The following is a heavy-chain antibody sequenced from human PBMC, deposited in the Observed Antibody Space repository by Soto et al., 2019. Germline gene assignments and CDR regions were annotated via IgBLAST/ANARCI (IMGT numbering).Heavy chain of an antibody. CDR1: GFTFSSYS. V-gene: IGHV3-21*01. CDR2: ISSSSSCI. CDR3: ARDPQADYFFDY. Sequence: GGSLRLSCAASGFTFSSYSMNWVRQAPGKGLGWGSSISSSSSCIYYADSVKGRFTISRDNAKNSLYLQLNSLRAEDTAVYYCARDPQADYFFDYWGQGTLVTVSS. D-gene: IGHD2-15*01. J-gene: IGHJ4*02.